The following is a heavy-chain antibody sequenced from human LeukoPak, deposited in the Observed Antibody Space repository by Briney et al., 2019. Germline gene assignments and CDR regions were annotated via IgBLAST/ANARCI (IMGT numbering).Heavy chain of an antibody. D-gene: IGHD3-10*01. J-gene: IGHJ5*02. CDR1: GGSISSYY. Sequence: RPSETLSLTCTVSGGSISSYYWSWIRQPPGKGLEWIGYIYYSGSTNYNPSLTSRVTISVDTSKNQFSLRLTSVTAADTAVYFRARHGIWFGDTNRWFDPWGQGTLVTVSS. CDR2: IYYSGST. V-gene: IGHV4-59*08. CDR3: ARHGIWFGDTNRWFDP.